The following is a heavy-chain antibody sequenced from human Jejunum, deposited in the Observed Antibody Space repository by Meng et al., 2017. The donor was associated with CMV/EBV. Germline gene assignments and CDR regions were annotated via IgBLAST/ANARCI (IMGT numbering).Heavy chain of an antibody. Sequence: YTFTSYYIHWVRQAPGQGLEWMGIINPGGTSPSYAQRFQGRVTMTRDTSTSTVYMELTSLRSEDTAVYYCARGTFWSGYYAQNWFDPWGQGTLVTVSS. D-gene: IGHD3-3*01. J-gene: IGHJ5*02. CDR1: YTFTSYY. CDR2: INPGGTSP. V-gene: IGHV1-46*01. CDR3: ARGTFWSGYYAQNWFDP.